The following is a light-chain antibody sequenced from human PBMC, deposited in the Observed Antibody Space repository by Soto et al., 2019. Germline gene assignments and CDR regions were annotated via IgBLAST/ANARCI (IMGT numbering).Light chain of an antibody. J-gene: IGLJ2*01. CDR3: SSYTSSGTFVV. CDR2: DVT. Sequence: QSALTQPASVSGSPGQSITISCTGTSSDIGGSDYVSWYQQHPGKAPKLLIYDVTNRPSGISNRFSGSKSGNTASLTISGLQAEDETDYYCSSYTSSGTFVVFGGGTQLTVL. CDR1: SSDIGGSDY. V-gene: IGLV2-14*03.